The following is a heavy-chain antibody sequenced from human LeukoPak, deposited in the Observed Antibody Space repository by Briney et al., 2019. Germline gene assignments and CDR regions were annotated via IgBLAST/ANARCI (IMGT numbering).Heavy chain of an antibody. CDR2: IYHSGST. D-gene: IGHD6-13*01. J-gene: IGHJ4*02. V-gene: IGHV4-59*01. Sequence: KASETLSLTCTVSGDFISSYYGSWIRQPPGKGLEWIGYIYHSGSTNYNPSLKSRVTISADTSKDQFSLKLASVTAADTAVYYCATGYISTWYYFDYWGQGTLVTVSS. CDR3: ATGYISTWYYFDY. CDR1: GDFISSYY.